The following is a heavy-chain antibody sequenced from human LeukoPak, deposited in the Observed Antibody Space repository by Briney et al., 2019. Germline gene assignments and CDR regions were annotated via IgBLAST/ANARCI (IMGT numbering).Heavy chain of an antibody. V-gene: IGHV3-33*01. D-gene: IGHD2-2*01. Sequence: GGSLRLSCAASGFTFSKYGMHWVRQAPGKGLERLAVIWYDGSNKYYADSVKGRFTISGDNSKNTLYLQMNSLRAEDTAVYYCARESSTSLVGALDIWGQGTIVTVSS. CDR2: IWYDGSNK. CDR1: GFTFSKYG. CDR3: ARESSTSLVGALDI. J-gene: IGHJ3*02.